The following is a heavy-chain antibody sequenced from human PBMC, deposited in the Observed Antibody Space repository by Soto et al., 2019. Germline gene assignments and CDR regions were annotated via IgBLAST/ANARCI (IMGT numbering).Heavy chain of an antibody. Sequence: GGSLRLSCAVSGFTFSSYWMTWVRQAPGKGLEWVANIKEDGSEKNYVDSVKGRFTISRDNAKNSLYLHMNSLRAEDTAVYYCASYAGKGYHYYFGMDVWGQGTTVTVSS. V-gene: IGHV3-7*01. CDR2: IKEDGSEK. CDR1: GFTFSSYW. CDR3: ASYAGKGYHYYFGMDV. D-gene: IGHD6-13*01. J-gene: IGHJ6*02.